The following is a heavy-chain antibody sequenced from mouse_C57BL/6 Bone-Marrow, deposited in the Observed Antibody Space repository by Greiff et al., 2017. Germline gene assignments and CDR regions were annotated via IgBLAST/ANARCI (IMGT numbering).Heavy chain of an antibody. J-gene: IGHJ4*01. CDR1: GFTFSSYA. Sequence: EVKLVESGGGLVKPGGSLKLSCAASGFTFSSYAMSWVRQTPEKRLEWVATISDGGSYTYYPDNVKGRFTISRDNAKNNLYLQMSHLKSEDTAMYYCARDGITTVVANYAMDYWGQGTSVTVSS. V-gene: IGHV5-4*01. CDR2: ISDGGSYT. CDR3: ARDGITTVVANYAMDY. D-gene: IGHD1-1*01.